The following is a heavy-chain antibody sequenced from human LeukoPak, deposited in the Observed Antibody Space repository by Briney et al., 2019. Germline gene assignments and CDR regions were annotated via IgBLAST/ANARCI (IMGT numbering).Heavy chain of an antibody. CDR3: ARVLTTVTTFYFDY. J-gene: IGHJ4*02. V-gene: IGHV4-30-4*01. CDR1: GGSISSGDYY. D-gene: IGHD4-17*01. Sequence: SETLSLTCTVSGGSISSGDYYWSWIGQPPGKGLEWIGYIYYSGSTYYNPSLKSRVTISVDTSKNQFSLKLSSVTAADTAVYYCARVLTTVTTFYFDYWGQGTLVTVSS. CDR2: IYYSGST.